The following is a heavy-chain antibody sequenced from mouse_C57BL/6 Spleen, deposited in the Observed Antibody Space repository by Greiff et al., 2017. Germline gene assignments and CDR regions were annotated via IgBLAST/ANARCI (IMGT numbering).Heavy chain of an antibody. D-gene: IGHD1-1*01. CDR2: IYPGSGST. CDR1: GYTFTSYW. V-gene: IGHV1-55*01. CDR3: ARERVYYYGSSYYFDY. J-gene: IGHJ2*01. Sequence: VQLQQPGAELVKPGASVKMSCKASGYTFTSYWITWVKQRPGQGLEWIGDIYPGSGSTNYNEKFKSKATLTVDTSSSTAYMQLSSLTSEDSAVYYCARERVYYYGSSYYFDYWGQGTTLTVSS.